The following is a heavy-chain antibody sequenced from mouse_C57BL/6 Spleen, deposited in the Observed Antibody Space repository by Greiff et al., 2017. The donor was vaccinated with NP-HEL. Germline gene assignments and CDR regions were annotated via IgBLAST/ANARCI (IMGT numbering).Heavy chain of an antibody. CDR2: IYPGSGST. D-gene: IGHD1-1*01. CDR1: GYTFTSYW. CDR3: ARALITTVVVSYYYAMDY. J-gene: IGHJ4*01. Sequence: VQLQQPGAELVKPGASVKMSCKASGYTFTSYWITWVKQRPGQGLEWIGDIYPGSGSTNYNEKFKSKATLTVDTSSSTAYMQLSSLTSEDSAVYYCARALITTVVVSYYYAMDYWGQGTSVTVSS. V-gene: IGHV1-55*01.